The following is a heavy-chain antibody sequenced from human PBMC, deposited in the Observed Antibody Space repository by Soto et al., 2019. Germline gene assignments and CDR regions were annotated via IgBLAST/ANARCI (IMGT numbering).Heavy chain of an antibody. CDR2: ISGSGGSI. J-gene: IGHJ4*02. CDR3: AKVNADYDFWSGYYDY. D-gene: IGHD3-3*01. Sequence: GGSLRLSCAASGFTFSSYAMSWVRQAPGKGLEWVSAISGSGGSIYYADSVKGRFTISRDNSKNTLYLQMNSLRAEDTAVYYCAKVNADYDFWSGYYDYWGQGTLVTVSS. V-gene: IGHV3-23*01. CDR1: GFTFSSYA.